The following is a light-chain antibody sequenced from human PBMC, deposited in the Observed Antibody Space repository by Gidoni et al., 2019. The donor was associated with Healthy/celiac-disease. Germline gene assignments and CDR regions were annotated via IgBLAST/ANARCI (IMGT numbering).Light chain of an antibody. J-gene: IGKJ3*01. CDR3: MQALQTPFT. CDR2: LGS. Sequence: DIVMTQSPLSLPVTPGEPAAISCRSSQSLLHSNGYNYLDWYLQQPGQSPQLLIYLGSNRAAGVPDMFSGSGSGTDFTLIISRVEAEFVGVYYCMQALQTPFTFGPGTKVDIK. V-gene: IGKV2-28*01. CDR1: QSLLHSNGYNY.